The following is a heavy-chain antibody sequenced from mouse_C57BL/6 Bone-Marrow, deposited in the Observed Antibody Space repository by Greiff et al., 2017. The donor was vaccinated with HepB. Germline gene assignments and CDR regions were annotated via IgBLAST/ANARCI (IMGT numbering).Heavy chain of an antibody. CDR3: AREGAYDYAFDY. CDR1: GYSITSGYY. J-gene: IGHJ2*01. D-gene: IGHD2-4*01. CDR2: ISYDGSN. Sequence: EVQLQESGPGLVKPSQSLSLTCSVTGYSITSGYYWNWIRQFPGNKLEWMGYISYDGSNNYNPSLKNRISITRDTSKNQFFLKLNSVTTEDTATYYSAREGAYDYAFDYWGQGTTLTVSS. V-gene: IGHV3-6*01.